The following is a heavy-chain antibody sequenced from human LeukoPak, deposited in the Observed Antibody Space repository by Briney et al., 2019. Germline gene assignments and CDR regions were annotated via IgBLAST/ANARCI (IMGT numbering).Heavy chain of an antibody. Sequence: PGGSLRLSCAASGFTFSSYEMNWVRQAPGKGLEWVSYISISGSTIYYADSVKGRFTISRDNAKNSLYLQMNSLRAEDTAVYYCARDGGIWFGELKTPYYFDYWGQGTLVTVSS. CDR2: ISISGSTI. J-gene: IGHJ4*02. V-gene: IGHV3-48*03. D-gene: IGHD3-10*01. CDR1: GFTFSSYE. CDR3: ARDGGIWFGELKTPYYFDY.